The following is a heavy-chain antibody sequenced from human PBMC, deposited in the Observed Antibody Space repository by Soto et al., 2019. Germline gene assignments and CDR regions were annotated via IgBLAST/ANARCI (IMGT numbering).Heavy chain of an antibody. CDR1: GGTLNSYA. J-gene: IGHJ6*02. V-gene: IGHV1-69*12. Sequence: QVQLVQSGVEVKKPGSSVKVSCKASGGTLNSYAIDWVRQAPGQVLEWMGGILPIFGNTYYAQRLQGRVKLTADESTRTAYKELSTLTSEDTAVYYCARGTVTVSEYNFYYYGMEVWGQGTTVIVSS. CDR2: ILPIFGNT. D-gene: IGHD2-21*02. CDR3: ARGTVTVSEYNFYYYGMEV.